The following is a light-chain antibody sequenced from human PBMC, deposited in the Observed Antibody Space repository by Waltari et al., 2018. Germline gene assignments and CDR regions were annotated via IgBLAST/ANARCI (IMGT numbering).Light chain of an antibody. Sequence: DIVMTQSPDSLSVSLGERATINCRSSQSLLYNSNNRNYLAWYQLKPGQPRRLLIYWASTRESGVLDRFSGSGSGTDFTLTISSLQAEDVAVYYCQQYYSIPYTFGQGTKLEIK. CDR2: WAS. V-gene: IGKV4-1*01. CDR3: QQYYSIPYT. J-gene: IGKJ2*01. CDR1: QSLLYNSNNRNY.